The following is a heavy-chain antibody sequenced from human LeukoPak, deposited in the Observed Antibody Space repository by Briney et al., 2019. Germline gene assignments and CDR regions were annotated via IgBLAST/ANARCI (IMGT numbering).Heavy chain of an antibody. CDR2: IYYSGST. CDR1: GGSISSSSYY. V-gene: IGHV4-39*01. CDR3: ARLPYYYFDY. J-gene: IGHJ4*02. D-gene: IGHD2-8*01. Sequence: PSETLSLTCTVSGGSISSSSYYWGWIRQPPGKGLEWIGSIYYSGSTYYNPSLKSRVTISVDTSKNQFSLKLSSVTAADTAVYYCARLPYYYFDYWGQGTLVTVSS.